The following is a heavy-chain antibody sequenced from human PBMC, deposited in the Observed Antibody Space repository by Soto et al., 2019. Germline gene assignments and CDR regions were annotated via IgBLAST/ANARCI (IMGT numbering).Heavy chain of an antibody. CDR2: ITPMSGTT. J-gene: IGHJ1*01. CDR1: GETFRGDV. V-gene: IGHV1-69*06. CDR3: ARGVSMAGRPGFFHH. D-gene: IGHD6-6*01. Sequence: SVKVSCKAPGETFRGDVISWVRQAPGQGLEWLGGITPMSGTTDYAQKFQGRVTISADKSTGTAYFELSSLTFDDTGVYYCARGVSMAGRPGFFHHWGQGSLVTVSS.